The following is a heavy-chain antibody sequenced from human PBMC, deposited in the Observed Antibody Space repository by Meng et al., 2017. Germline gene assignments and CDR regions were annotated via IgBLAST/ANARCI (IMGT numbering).Heavy chain of an antibody. CDR3: ASSAWYSDNPGYFDY. V-gene: IGHV4-34*01. CDR1: GGSFSGYY. Sequence: QVQLQQWGAGLLKPSETLSLTCAVYGGSFSGYYWGWIRQPPGKGLEWIGEINHSGSTNYNPSLKSRVTISVDTSKNQFSLKLSSVTAADTAVYYCASSAWYSDNPGYFDYWGQGTLVTVSS. D-gene: IGHD6-13*01. CDR2: INHSGST. J-gene: IGHJ4*02.